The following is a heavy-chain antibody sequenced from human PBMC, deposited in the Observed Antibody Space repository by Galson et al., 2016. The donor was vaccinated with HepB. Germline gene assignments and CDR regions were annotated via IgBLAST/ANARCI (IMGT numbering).Heavy chain of an antibody. J-gene: IGHJ4*02. CDR2: IYYSGST. CDR3: ARVGRLDFWSGYYVPPFDY. D-gene: IGHD3-3*01. CDR1: GGSISGGGYY. V-gene: IGHV4-31*03. Sequence: TLSLTCTVSGGSISGGGYYWSWIRQHPGKGLEWIGYIYYSGSTYYNPSLKSRVTISIDTSKNQFSLKLRSVTAADTAVYYCARVGRLDFWSGYYVPPFDYWGQGTLVTVSS.